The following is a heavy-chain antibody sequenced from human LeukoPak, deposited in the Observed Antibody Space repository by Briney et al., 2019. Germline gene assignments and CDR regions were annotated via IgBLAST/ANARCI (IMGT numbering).Heavy chain of an antibody. Sequence: PSETLSLTCAVYGGSFSGYYWSWIRQPPGKGLEWIGEINHSGSTNYNPSLKSRVTISVDTSKNQFSLKLSSVTAADTAVYYCARHGRITMVRGVINPWGQGTLVTVSS. J-gene: IGHJ5*02. D-gene: IGHD3-10*01. CDR3: ARHGRITMVRGVINP. V-gene: IGHV4-34*01. CDR2: INHSGST. CDR1: GGSFSGYY.